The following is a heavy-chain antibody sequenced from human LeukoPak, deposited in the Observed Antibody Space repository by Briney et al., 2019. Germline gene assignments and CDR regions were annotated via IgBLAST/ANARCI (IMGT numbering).Heavy chain of an antibody. D-gene: IGHD2-2*01. J-gene: IGHJ6*02. Sequence: GGSLRLSCAASGFTVSDNYMNWVRQAPGKGLEWVSAISGSGGSTYYADSVKGRFTISRDNSKNALYLQMNSLRAEDTAVYYCARDPGYCSSTSCVEARYDMDVWGQGTTVTVSS. CDR1: GFTVSDNY. V-gene: IGHV3-23*01. CDR2: ISGSGGST. CDR3: ARDPGYCSSTSCVEARYDMDV.